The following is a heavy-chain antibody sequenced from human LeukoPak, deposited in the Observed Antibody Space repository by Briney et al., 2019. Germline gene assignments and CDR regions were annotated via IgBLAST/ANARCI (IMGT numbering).Heavy chain of an antibody. CDR2: ISGSGGNT. CDR3: AKAGYITYLFDY. CDR1: GFTFSSYA. D-gene: IGHD5-24*01. J-gene: IGHJ4*02. Sequence: GGSLRLSCAASGFTFSSYAMSWVRQAPGKGLEWVSAISGSGGNTYYADAVKGRFTVSRDNSKNTLYLQMNSLRAEDTAVYYCAKAGYITYLFDYWGRGTLVTVSS. V-gene: IGHV3-23*01.